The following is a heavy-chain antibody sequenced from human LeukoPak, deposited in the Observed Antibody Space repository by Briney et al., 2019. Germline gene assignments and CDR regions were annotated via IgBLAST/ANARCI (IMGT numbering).Heavy chain of an antibody. J-gene: IGHJ4*02. Sequence: LSGGSLRLSCAASGFTFSSYAMSWVRQAPGQGLEWVSGIRNSDGVTYYADSVRGRFTISTDNSKNTLYLQMNSLRAEDTALYYCAKGLERESRLDSWGQGTLVTVSS. V-gene: IGHV3-23*01. D-gene: IGHD1-1*01. CDR3: AKGLERESRLDS. CDR2: IRNSDGVT. CDR1: GFTFSSYA.